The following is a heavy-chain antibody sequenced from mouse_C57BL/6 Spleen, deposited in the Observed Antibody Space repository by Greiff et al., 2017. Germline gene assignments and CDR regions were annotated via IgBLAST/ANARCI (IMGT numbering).Heavy chain of an antibody. J-gene: IGHJ3*01. CDR1: GYSITSGYY. Sequence: EVKLQESGPGLVKPSQSLSLTCSVTGYSITSGYYWNWIRQFPGNKLEWMGYISYDGSNNYNPSLKNRISITRDTSKNQVFLKLNSVTTEATATYYCAREGVDDYDDAWFAYWGQGTLVTVSA. CDR3: AREGVDDYDDAWFAY. V-gene: IGHV3-6*01. D-gene: IGHD2-4*01. CDR2: ISYDGSN.